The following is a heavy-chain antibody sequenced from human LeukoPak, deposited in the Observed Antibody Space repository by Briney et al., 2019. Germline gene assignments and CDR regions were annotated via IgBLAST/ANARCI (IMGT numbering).Heavy chain of an antibody. CDR3: ARDRGEALDY. CDR2: IFYSGST. CDR1: GGSISSYY. V-gene: IGHV4-59*01. D-gene: IGHD3-16*01. Sequence: PSETLSLTCTVSGGSISSYYWSWIRQPPGKGLEWIGYIFYSGSTKYNPSLKSRVTISVDTSKNQFSPKLNSVTAADTAVYYCARDRGEALDYWGQGTLVTVSS. J-gene: IGHJ4*02.